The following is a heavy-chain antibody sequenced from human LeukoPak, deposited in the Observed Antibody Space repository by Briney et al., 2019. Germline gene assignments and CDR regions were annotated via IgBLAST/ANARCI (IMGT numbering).Heavy chain of an antibody. Sequence: ASVKVSCKASGYTFTSYDINWVRQATGQGLEWMGWMNPNSGNTGYAQKFQGRVTMTRNTSISTAYMELSSLRSEDTAVYYCARFTGIVVVPAANWFDPWGQGTLVTVSS. D-gene: IGHD2-2*01. CDR1: GYTFTSYD. J-gene: IGHJ5*02. CDR3: ARFTGIVVVPAANWFDP. CDR2: MNPNSGNT. V-gene: IGHV1-8*01.